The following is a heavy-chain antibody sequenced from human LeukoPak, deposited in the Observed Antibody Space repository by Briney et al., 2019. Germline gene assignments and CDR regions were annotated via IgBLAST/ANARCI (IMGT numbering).Heavy chain of an antibody. Sequence: SETLSLTCTVSGGSISSGSYYWSWIRQPAGKGLEWIGRIYTSGSTNYNPSLKSRVTISVDTSKNQFSLKLSSVTAADTAVYYCARELTYYYDSSGSYYFDYWGQGTLVTVSS. D-gene: IGHD3-22*01. CDR1: GGSISSGSYY. V-gene: IGHV4-61*02. CDR2: IYTSGST. J-gene: IGHJ4*02. CDR3: ARELTYYYDSSGSYYFDY.